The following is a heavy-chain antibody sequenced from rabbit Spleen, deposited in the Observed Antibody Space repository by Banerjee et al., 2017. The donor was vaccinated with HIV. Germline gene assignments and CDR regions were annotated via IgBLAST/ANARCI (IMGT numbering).Heavy chain of an antibody. V-gene: IGHV1S45*01. CDR3: ARDLVGVIGWNFYL. D-gene: IGHD1-1*01. CDR2: INAATGKP. J-gene: IGHJ4*01. Sequence: QEQLEESGGDLVKPEGSLTLTCTASGFSFSDKDVMCWVRQAPGKGLEWIACINAATGKPVYATWAKGRFTISRTSSTTVTLRMTSLTAADRAAYFCARDLVGVIGWNFYLWGPGTLVTVS. CDR1: GFSFSDKDV.